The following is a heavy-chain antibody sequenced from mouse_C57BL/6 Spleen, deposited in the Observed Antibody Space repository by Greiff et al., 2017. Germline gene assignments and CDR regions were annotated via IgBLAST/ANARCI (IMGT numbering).Heavy chain of an antibody. D-gene: IGHD2-13*01. V-gene: IGHV5-4*01. CDR2: ISDGGSYT. CDR3: ARDMTGFAY. J-gene: IGHJ3*01. CDR1: GFTFSSYA. Sequence: EVKVEESGGGLVKPGGSLKLSCAASGFTFSSYAMSWVRQTPEKRLEWVATISDGGSYTYYPDNVKGRFTISRDNAKNNLYLQMSHLKSEDTAMYYCARDMTGFAYWGQGTLVTVSA.